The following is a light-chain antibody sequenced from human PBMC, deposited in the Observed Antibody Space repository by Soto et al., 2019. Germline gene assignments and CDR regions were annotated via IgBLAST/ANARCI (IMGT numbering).Light chain of an antibody. J-gene: IGLJ2*01. V-gene: IGLV2-14*01. CDR3: SSYTSSSTVV. Sequence: QSALTQPASVSGSPGQSITISCTGTSSDVGGYNYVSWYQQHPGKAPKLMIYEVSNRPSGVSNRFSGSKSGNTASLTISGXXXXXXXXXXCSSYTSSSTVVFGGGTKLTV. CDR1: SSDVGGYNY. CDR2: EVS.